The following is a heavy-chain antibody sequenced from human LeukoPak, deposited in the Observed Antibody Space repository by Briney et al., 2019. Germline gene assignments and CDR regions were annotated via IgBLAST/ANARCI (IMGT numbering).Heavy chain of an antibody. CDR2: IYYSGST. CDR1: GGSISSGSYY. Sequence: SETLSLTCTVSGGSISSGSYYWSWIRQPPGKGLEWIGYIYYSGSTNYNPSLKSRVTISVDTSKNQFSLKLSSVTAADTAVYYCARDGIVGATGGSGWFDPWGQGTLVTVSS. J-gene: IGHJ5*02. V-gene: IGHV4-61*01. D-gene: IGHD1-26*01. CDR3: ARDGIVGATGGSGWFDP.